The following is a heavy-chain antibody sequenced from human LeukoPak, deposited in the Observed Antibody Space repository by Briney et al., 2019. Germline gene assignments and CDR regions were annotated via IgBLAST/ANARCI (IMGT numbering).Heavy chain of an antibody. CDR3: ARGRLVPAAIIVVDGMDV. V-gene: IGHV3-21*01. J-gene: IGHJ6*02. CDR2: ISSSSSYI. Sequence: PGGSLRLSCAASGFTLSSYSMNWVRQAPGKGLEWVSSISSSSSYIYYADSLKGRFTISRDNAKNSLYLQMNSLRAEDTAVYYCARGRLVPAAIIVVDGMDVWGQGTTVTVSS. D-gene: IGHD2-2*01. CDR1: GFTLSSYS.